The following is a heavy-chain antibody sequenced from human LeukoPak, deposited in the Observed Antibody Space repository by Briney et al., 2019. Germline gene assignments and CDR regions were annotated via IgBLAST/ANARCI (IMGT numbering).Heavy chain of an antibody. CDR2: INPNIGGT. J-gene: IGHJ3*02. CDR1: GYTFTGYY. Sequence: GASVKVSCKASGYTFTGYYMHWVRQAPGQGLEWMGWINPNIGGTNYAQKFQGRVTMTRDTSISTAYMELSRLRADDTAVYYCAIGGREAAAFDIWGQGTMVTVSS. V-gene: IGHV1-2*02. D-gene: IGHD2-15*01. CDR3: AIGGREAAAFDI.